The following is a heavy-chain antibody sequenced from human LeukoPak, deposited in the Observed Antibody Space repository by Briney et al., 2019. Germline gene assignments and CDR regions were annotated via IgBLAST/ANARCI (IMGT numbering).Heavy chain of an antibody. CDR2: ISGSGGST. V-gene: IGHV3-23*01. CDR1: GFTFSSYA. CDR3: AKEVTYYCGGDCWYYYGMDV. D-gene: IGHD2-21*02. Sequence: GGSLRLSCAASGFTFSSYAMSWVRQAPGKGLEWVSAISGSGGSTYYADSVKGRFTISRDNSKNTLYLQMNSLRAEDTAVYYCAKEVTYYCGGDCWYYYGMDVGGQGTTVTVSS. J-gene: IGHJ6*02.